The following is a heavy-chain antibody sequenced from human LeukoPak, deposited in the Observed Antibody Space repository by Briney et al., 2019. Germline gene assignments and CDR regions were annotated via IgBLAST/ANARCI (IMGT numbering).Heavy chain of an antibody. CDR3: ARDLRWSDY. CDR2: ISGSGGST. Sequence: GGSLRLSCAASGFTFSSYGMSWVRQAPGKGLEWVSAISGSGGSTYYADSVKGRFTISRDNAKNSLYLQMNSLRAEDTAVYYCARDLRWSDYWGQGTLVTVSS. J-gene: IGHJ4*02. V-gene: IGHV3-23*01. CDR1: GFTFSSYG. D-gene: IGHD4-23*01.